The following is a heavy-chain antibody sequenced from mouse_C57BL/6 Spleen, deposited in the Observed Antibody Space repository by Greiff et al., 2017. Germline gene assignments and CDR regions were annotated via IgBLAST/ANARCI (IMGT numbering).Heavy chain of an antibody. CDR2: IDPSDSYT. CDR3: ARERTRHFDY. CDR1: GYTFTSYW. V-gene: IGHV1-50*01. J-gene: IGHJ2*01. Sequence: QVHVKQPGAELVKPGASVKLSCKASGYTFTSYWMQWVKQRPGQGLEWIGEIDPSDSYTNYNQKFKGKATLTVDTSSSTAYMQLSSLTSEDSAVYYCARERTRHFDYWGQGTTLTVSS.